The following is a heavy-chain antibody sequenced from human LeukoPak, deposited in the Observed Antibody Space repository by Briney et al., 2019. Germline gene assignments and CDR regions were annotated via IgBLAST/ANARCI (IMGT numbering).Heavy chain of an antibody. D-gene: IGHD1/OR15-1a*01. CDR1: GFTLSYYW. Sequence: GGSLKLSCAASGFTLSYYWMHWVRQAPGKGLVWVSCINGDGSSTNYADSVKGRFTISRDNAKNTLYLEMNSLRAEDTAVYYCTRDPRNKGFDPWGQGTLVTVSS. V-gene: IGHV3-74*01. CDR3: TRDPRNKGFDP. J-gene: IGHJ5*02. CDR2: INGDGSST.